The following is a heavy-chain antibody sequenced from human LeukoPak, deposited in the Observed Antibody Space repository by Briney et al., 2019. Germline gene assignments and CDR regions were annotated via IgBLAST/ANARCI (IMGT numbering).Heavy chain of an antibody. Sequence: SETLSLTCAVYGGSFSSYYWSWIRQPPGKGLEWIGEINHSGSTNYNPSLKSRVTISVDTSKNQFSLKLSSVTAADTAVYYCARNDILTGYYDRYFDYWGQGTLVTVSS. CDR2: INHSGST. D-gene: IGHD3-9*01. CDR3: ARNDILTGYYDRYFDY. CDR1: GGSFSSYY. V-gene: IGHV4-34*01. J-gene: IGHJ4*01.